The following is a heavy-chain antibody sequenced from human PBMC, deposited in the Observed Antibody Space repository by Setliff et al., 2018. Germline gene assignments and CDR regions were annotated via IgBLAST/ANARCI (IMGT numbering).Heavy chain of an antibody. V-gene: IGHV4-34*01. CDR3: ATSGFCSSGSCYSFDD. CDR2: ISPVGST. Sequence: PSETLSLTCGVYGGGGSFSNYYCSWIRQPPGKGLEWIGEISPVGSTNYNPSLRSRVTMSLDASKNRFSLNLTSVTAADTAVYFCATSGFCSSGSCYSFDDWGQGALVTVSS. J-gene: IGHJ4*02. D-gene: IGHD2-15*01. CDR1: GGGGSFSNYY.